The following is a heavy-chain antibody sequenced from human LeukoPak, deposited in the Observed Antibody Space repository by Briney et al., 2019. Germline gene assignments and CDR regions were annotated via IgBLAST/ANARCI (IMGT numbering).Heavy chain of an antibody. CDR3: ARDRVVVTAYYGMDV. J-gene: IGHJ6*02. Sequence: PSETLSLTCTVSGGSVSNYAYYWSWIRKPPGKGLEWIGHIYYSGSTNYNPSLRSRVTISIDTSKNQFSLKLTSVTAADTAVYYCARDRVVVTAYYGMDVWGQGTTVTVSS. D-gene: IGHD2-21*02. CDR1: GGSVSNYAYY. CDR2: IYYSGST. V-gene: IGHV4-61*08.